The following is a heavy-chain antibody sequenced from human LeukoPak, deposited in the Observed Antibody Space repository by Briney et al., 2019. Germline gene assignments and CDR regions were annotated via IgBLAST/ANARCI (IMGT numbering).Heavy chain of an antibody. Sequence: SETLSLTCTVSGGSISSYYWSWIRQPPGKGLEWIGYIYYSGSTNYNPSLKSRVTISVDTSKNQFSLKLSSVTAADTAVYYCARAGYCSSTSCYGFDYWGQGALVTVSS. CDR2: IYYSGST. D-gene: IGHD2-2*01. V-gene: IGHV4-59*01. J-gene: IGHJ4*02. CDR3: ARAGYCSSTSCYGFDY. CDR1: GGSISSYY.